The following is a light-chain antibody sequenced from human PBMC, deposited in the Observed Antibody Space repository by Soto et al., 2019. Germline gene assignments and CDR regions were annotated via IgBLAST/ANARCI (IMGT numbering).Light chain of an antibody. CDR2: KAS. V-gene: IGKV1-5*03. Sequence: DIQMTQSPSTLSASVGDRVTITCRASQSISSWLAWYQQKPGKAPNLLIYKASSLESGVPSRFSGSGSGTDFTLTISSLQPEDFATYYCQQSYSTPPITFGQGTRREIK. CDR3: QQSYSTPPIT. J-gene: IGKJ5*01. CDR1: QSISSW.